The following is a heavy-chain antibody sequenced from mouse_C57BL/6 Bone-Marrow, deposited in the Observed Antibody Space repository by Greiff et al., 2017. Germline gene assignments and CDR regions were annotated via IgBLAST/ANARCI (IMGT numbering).Heavy chain of an antibody. V-gene: IGHV2-2*01. J-gene: IGHJ4*01. Sequence: QVQLQQSGPGLVQPSQSLSITCTVSGFSLTSYGVHWVRQSPGKGLEWLGVIWSGGSTDYNAAFISRLSISKDNSKSHVFFKMNSLQADDTAIYYCARRTTTMVTPYYAMDYWGQGTSVTVSS. CDR3: ARRTTTMVTPYYAMDY. CDR2: IWSGGST. D-gene: IGHD2-2*01. CDR1: GFSLTSYG.